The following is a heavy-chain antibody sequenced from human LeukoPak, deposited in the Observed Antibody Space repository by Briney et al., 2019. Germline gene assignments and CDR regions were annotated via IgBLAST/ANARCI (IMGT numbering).Heavy chain of an antibody. CDR1: GGSISSGGYS. J-gene: IGHJ4*02. CDR2: IYHSGST. Sequence: SETLSLTCAVSGGSISSGGYSWSWIRQPPGKGLEWIGYIYHSGSTYYNPSLKSRVTISVDRSKNQFSLKLGSVTAADTAVYYCARGGGYSSSWYYFDYWGQGTLVTVSS. D-gene: IGHD6-13*01. CDR3: ARGGGYSSSWYYFDY. V-gene: IGHV4-30-2*01.